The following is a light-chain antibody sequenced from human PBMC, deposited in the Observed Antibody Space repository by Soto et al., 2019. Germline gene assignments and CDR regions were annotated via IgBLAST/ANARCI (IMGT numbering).Light chain of an antibody. V-gene: IGLV4-69*01. CDR1: SGHSSYA. Sequence: QPVLTQSPSASASLGASVKLTCTLCSGHSSYAIAWHQQQPEKGPRYLMKLDSDGSHTKGDAIPDRFSGSSSGAERYLTISSLQSEDEADYYCQTWGTGIHVVFGGGTKLTVL. J-gene: IGLJ2*01. CDR3: QTWGTGIHVV. CDR2: LDSDGSH.